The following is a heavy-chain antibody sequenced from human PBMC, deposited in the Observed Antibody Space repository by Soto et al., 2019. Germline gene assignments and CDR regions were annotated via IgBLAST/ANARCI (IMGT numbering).Heavy chain of an antibody. J-gene: IGHJ6*02. CDR1: GVTFSKFI. D-gene: IGHD6-19*01. V-gene: IGHV1-69*01. Sequence: QVQLEQSGGEVKKPGSSVKVSCKASGVTFSKFIMTWVRQAPGLGLEWVGGIIPIFGTANYAQKFQGRVTITADESTSTSYLEVSNLRSEDTAVYYSAKVRYSSPMVYYYGMDVWGQGTAVTVSS. CDR3: AKVRYSSPMVYYYGMDV. CDR2: IIPIFGTA.